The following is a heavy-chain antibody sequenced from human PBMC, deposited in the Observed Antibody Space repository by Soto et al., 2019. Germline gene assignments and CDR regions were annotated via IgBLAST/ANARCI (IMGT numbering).Heavy chain of an antibody. CDR3: ARDLYDFWSGNFDY. J-gene: IGHJ4*02. CDR2: IKQDGSEK. CDR1: GFTFISYW. V-gene: IGHV3-7*01. D-gene: IGHD3-3*01. Sequence: GGSLRLSCAASGFTFISYWMSWVRQAPGKGLEWVANIKQDGSEKYYVDSVKGRFTISRDNAKNSLYLQMNSLRAEDTAVYYCARDLYDFWSGNFDYWGQGTLVTVSS.